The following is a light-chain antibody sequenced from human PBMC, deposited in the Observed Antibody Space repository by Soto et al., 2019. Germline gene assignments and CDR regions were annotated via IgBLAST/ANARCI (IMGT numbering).Light chain of an antibody. V-gene: IGKV3-15*01. J-gene: IGKJ4*01. CDR2: GVS. Sequence: TLSVSPGERATLSCRASQGISNSLAWYQQKPGQAPRLLIYGVSTRATGIPARFSGSGSGTEFTLTISSLQSEDFAVYYCQQYNNWPSLTFGGGTKVDIK. CDR1: QGISNS. CDR3: QQYNNWPSLT.